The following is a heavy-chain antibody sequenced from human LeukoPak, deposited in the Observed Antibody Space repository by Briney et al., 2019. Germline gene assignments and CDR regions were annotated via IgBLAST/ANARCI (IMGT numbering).Heavy chain of an antibody. Sequence: GSLRLSCADSRFTFSSYTMNWVRQAPGKGLVWVSGISANAVSTYYADSVKGLFTISRDNSKNTLYLHMDRLGTEDTAVYYCASMPSTEIYYFYYMDVWGKGTTVSVSS. CDR3: ASMPSTEIYYFYYMDV. CDR1: RFTFSSYT. J-gene: IGHJ6*03. D-gene: IGHD2-2*01. CDR2: ISANAVST. V-gene: IGHV3-23*01.